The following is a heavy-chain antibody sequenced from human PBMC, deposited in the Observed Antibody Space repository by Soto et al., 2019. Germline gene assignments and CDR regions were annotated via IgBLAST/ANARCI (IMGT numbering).Heavy chain of an antibody. V-gene: IGHV3-7*01. Sequence: GGSLRLSCAASGFTSSSYWMNWVRQTPGKGLEWAANIKQDGSEKYYVDSVKGRFTISRDDAKNSLSLQMNSLRAEDTAVYYCARAGIGYCSSTNCLYYFYYMDVWGKGTTVTVSS. J-gene: IGHJ6*03. D-gene: IGHD2-2*01. CDR2: IKQDGSEK. CDR1: GFTSSSYW. CDR3: ARAGIGYCSSTNCLYYFYYMDV.